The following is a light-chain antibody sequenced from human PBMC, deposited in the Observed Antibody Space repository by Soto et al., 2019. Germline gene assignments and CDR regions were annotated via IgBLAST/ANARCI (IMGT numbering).Light chain of an antibody. J-gene: IGLJ1*01. CDR3: QSYDSSLSGYV. V-gene: IGLV1-40*01. CDR2: GNS. Sequence: QSVLTQPPSVSGAPGQRVTISCTGSSSNIGAGYDVHWYQQLPGTAPNLLIYGNSHRPSGVPDRFSGSKSGTSASLAITGLQAEDEADYYCQSYDSSLSGYVFGTGTKVTVL. CDR1: SSNIGAGYD.